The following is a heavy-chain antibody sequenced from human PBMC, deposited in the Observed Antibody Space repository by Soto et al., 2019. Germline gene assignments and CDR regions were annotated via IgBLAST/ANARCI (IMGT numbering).Heavy chain of an antibody. CDR1: GGTFSSYA. CDR2: IIPIFGTA. V-gene: IGHV1-69*12. J-gene: IGHJ4*02. D-gene: IGHD1-26*01. CDR3: ARDKAYSGSHFDY. Sequence: QVQLVQSGAEVKKPGSSVKVSCKASGGTFSSYAISWVRQAPGQGLEWMGGIIPIFGTANYAQKLQGRVTITADESTSTDYRELRSLRSENTAVYYCARDKAYSGSHFDYWGQGTLVTVSS.